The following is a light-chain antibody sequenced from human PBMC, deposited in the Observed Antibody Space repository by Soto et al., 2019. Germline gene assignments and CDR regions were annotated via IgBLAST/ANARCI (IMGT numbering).Light chain of an antibody. CDR2: DAS. CDR1: QSVSSY. J-gene: IGKJ5*01. Sequence: EIVLTKSPATMSLSPGERAALSCRASQSVSSYLAWYQQKPGQAPRLLIYDASNRATGIRARFSGSGSGTDFTLTISCLEPEDFAVYYCQQRSNWPPITFGQWTRLEIK. V-gene: IGKV3-11*01. CDR3: QQRSNWPPIT.